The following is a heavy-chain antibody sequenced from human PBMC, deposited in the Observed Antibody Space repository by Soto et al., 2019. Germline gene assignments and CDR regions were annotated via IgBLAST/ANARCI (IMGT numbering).Heavy chain of an antibody. V-gene: IGHV4-4*02. CDR3: AKKVPAALRLYYFFGLDV. CDR2: ISQSGTT. Sequence: QVQLQESGPGLVKPSGTLSLTCAVPGASISSDNRWTWVRQPPGEGLEWIGEISQSGTTKYNPSLASRVTISVNKSKNQFSPRLTSMTAADTAVYYCAKKVPAALRLYYFFGLDVWGQGTTVTVSS. D-gene: IGHD2-15*01. CDR1: GASISSDNR. J-gene: IGHJ6*02.